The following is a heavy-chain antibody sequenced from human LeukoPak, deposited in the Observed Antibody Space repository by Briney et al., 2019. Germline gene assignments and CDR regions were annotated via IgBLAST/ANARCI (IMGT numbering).Heavy chain of an antibody. V-gene: IGHV4-59*11. D-gene: IGHD4-17*01. CDR2: IYYSGST. CDR1: GGSISSHF. J-gene: IGHJ4*01. CDR3: ARINGEVS. Sequence: SETLSLTCTFSGGSISSHFWSWIRQPPGKGLEWIGYIYYSGSTNYNPSLKSRVTISVDTSKNQFSLKLSSVTAADTAVYYCARINGEVSWGHGTLVTVSS.